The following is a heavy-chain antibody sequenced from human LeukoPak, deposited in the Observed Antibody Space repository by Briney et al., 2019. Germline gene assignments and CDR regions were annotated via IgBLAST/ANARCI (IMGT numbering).Heavy chain of an antibody. Sequence: PGGSLRLSCAASGFTFSSYWMSWVRQAPGKGLEWVANIKQDGSEKYYVDSVKGRFTISRDNSKNTLYLQMNSLRAEDTAVYYCAKTTYASNSSGWYNHFDYWGQGTLVTVSS. CDR3: AKTTYASNSSGWYNHFDY. V-gene: IGHV3-7*03. CDR1: GFTFSSYW. CDR2: IKQDGSEK. J-gene: IGHJ4*02. D-gene: IGHD6-19*01.